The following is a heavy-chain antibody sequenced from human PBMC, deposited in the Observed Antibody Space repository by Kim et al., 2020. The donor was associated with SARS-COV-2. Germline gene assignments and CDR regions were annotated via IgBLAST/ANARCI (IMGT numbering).Heavy chain of an antibody. Sequence: SETLSLTCTVSGGSINGYNWNWIRQSPGKGLEWIGCVFYTGNPSFNPSLKSRVTISLDTSKNQFSLKLTSVTAADTAVYYCARRAPGAAVDYWGQGTLVTVSS. V-gene: IGHV4-59*08. CDR1: GGSINGYN. J-gene: IGHJ4*02. CDR3: ARRAPGAAVDY. CDR2: VFYTGNP. D-gene: IGHD2-15*01.